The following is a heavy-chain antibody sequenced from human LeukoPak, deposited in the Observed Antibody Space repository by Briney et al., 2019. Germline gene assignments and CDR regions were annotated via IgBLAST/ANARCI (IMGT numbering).Heavy chain of an antibody. D-gene: IGHD2-15*01. J-gene: IGHJ4*02. V-gene: IGHV3-20*04. CDR2: INRNGGNT. Sequence: GGSLRLSCAASGFTFDDYGMSWVRQAPGKGLEWVSNINRNGGNTAYADSVKGRFTISRDNAKNSLYLQMNSLRAEDTALYYCAREPLPYCSGGSCYESAIDYWGQGTLVTVSS. CDR3: AREPLPYCSGGSCYESAIDY. CDR1: GFTFDDYG.